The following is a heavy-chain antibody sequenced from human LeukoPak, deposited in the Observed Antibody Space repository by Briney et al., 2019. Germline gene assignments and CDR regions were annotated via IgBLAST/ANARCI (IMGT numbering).Heavy chain of an antibody. J-gene: IGHJ6*02. Sequence: GGSLRLSCAASGFTFSNAWMSWGRKAPGKGLEWVSSISSSSSYIYYADSVKGRFTISRDNAKNSLYLQMNSLRAEDTAVYYCASRPIYPDYYGMDVWGQGTTVTVSS. D-gene: IGHD3-9*01. CDR3: ASRPIYPDYYGMDV. V-gene: IGHV3-21*01. CDR2: ISSSSSYI. CDR1: GFTFSNAW.